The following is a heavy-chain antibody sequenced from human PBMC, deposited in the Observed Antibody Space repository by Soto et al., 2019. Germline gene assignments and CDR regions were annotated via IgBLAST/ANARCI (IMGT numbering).Heavy chain of an antibody. Sequence: QVQLQESGPGLVKPSQTLSLTCTVSGGSISSGDYYWSWIRQPPGKGLEWIEYIYYSGSTYYNPSLKRRVTISVDTSKNPFYLKLSSVTAAETAVYYFAVSIGARYFDYWGQGTLVTVSS. CDR2: IYYSGST. D-gene: IGHD6-6*01. J-gene: IGHJ4*02. V-gene: IGHV4-30-4*01. CDR1: GGSISSGDYY. CDR3: AVSIGARYFDY.